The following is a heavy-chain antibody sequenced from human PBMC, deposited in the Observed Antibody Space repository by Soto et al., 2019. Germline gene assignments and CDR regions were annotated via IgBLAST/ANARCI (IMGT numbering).Heavy chain of an antibody. CDR2: IKQDGSEK. CDR3: ARVYDFWSGAVGPFDP. J-gene: IGHJ5*02. CDR1: GFTFSSYW. D-gene: IGHD3-3*01. V-gene: IGHV3-7*04. Sequence: GGSLRLSCAASGFTFSSYWMSWVRQAPGKGLEWVANIKQDGSEKYYVDSVKGRFTISRDNAKNSLYLQMNSLRAEDTAVYYCARVYDFWSGAVGPFDPWGQGTLVTVSS.